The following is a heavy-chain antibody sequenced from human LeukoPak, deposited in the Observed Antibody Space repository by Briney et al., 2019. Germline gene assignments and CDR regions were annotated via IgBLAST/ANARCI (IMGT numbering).Heavy chain of an antibody. V-gene: IGHV4-38-2*01. J-gene: IGHJ4*02. Sequence: PSETLSLTCAVSGYSISSGYYWGWIRQPPGKGLEWIGSIYHSGSTYYNPSLKSRVTISVDTSKNQFSLKLSSVTAADTAVYYCVRLLMVFERYFAYWGQRTLVTVSS. CDR1: GYSISSGYY. D-gene: IGHD2-8*01. CDR2: IYHSGST. CDR3: VRLLMVFERYFAY.